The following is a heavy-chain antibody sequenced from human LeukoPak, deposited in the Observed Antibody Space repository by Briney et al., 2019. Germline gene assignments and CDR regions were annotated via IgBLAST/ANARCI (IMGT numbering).Heavy chain of an antibody. CDR3: ARGRYSESRYYYAWSY. J-gene: IGHJ4*02. V-gene: IGHV1-46*01. CDR1: GYTFTSYY. CDR2: INPSGGST. Sequence: ASVKVSCKASGYTFTSYYMHWVRQAPGQGLEWMGIINPSGGSTSCAQKLQGRVTMTRDTSTSTVYMELSSLRSEDTAVYYCARGRYSESRYYYAWSYWGQGTLVTVSS. D-gene: IGHD3-22*01.